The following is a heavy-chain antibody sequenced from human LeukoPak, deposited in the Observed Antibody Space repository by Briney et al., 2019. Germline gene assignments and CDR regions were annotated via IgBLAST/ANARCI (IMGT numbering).Heavy chain of an antibody. CDR1: GFPLSDFY. V-gene: IGHV3-11*06. J-gene: IGHJ3*02. CDR2: ISSASTYT. Sequence: NPGGSLRLSCAASGFPLSDFYMAWVRQAPGKGLQGISYISSASTYTGYADSVKGRFTISRDNAKNSLYLQMNSLRAEDTAVYYCAREHHPYYDILTGPPRRPDAFDIWGQGTMVTVSS. D-gene: IGHD3-9*01. CDR3: AREHHPYYDILTGPPRRPDAFDI.